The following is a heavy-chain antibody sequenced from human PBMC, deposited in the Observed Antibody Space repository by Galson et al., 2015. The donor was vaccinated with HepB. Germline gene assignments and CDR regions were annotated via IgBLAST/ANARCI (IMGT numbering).Heavy chain of an antibody. V-gene: IGHV3-21*01. CDR1: GFTFSSYS. D-gene: IGHD4-17*01. Sequence: SLRLSCAASGFTFSSYSMNWVRQAPGKGLEWVSSISSSSSYIYYADSVKGRFTISRDNAKNSLYLQMNSLRAEDTAVYYCARALYGDYWYVFDYWGQGTLVTVSS. CDR3: ARALYGDYWYVFDY. J-gene: IGHJ4*02. CDR2: ISSSSSYI.